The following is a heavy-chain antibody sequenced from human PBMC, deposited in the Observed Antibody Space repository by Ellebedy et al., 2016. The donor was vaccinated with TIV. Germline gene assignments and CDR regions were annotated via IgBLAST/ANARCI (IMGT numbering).Heavy chain of an antibody. J-gene: IGHJ4*02. V-gene: IGHV3-33*08. D-gene: IGHD3-9*01. CDR2: IWYNGSNK. CDR1: GFTFSSYG. Sequence: GESLKISCAASGFTFSSYGMHWVRQAPGKGLEWVAVIWYNGSNKYYADSVKGRFTISRDNSKNTLYLQMNSLRAEDTAVYYCASEDDILTGKLDYWGQGTLVTVSS. CDR3: ASEDDILTGKLDY.